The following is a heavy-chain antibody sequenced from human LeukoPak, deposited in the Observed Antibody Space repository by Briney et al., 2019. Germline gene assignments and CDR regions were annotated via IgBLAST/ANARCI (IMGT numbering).Heavy chain of an antibody. V-gene: IGHV4-30-4*01. CDR1: GGSISSGDYY. CDR3: ARDISPSRAFDI. J-gene: IGHJ3*02. D-gene: IGHD3-9*01. CDR2: IYYSGST. Sequence: SETLSLTCTVPGGSISSGDYYWSWIRQPPGKGLEWIGYIYYSGSTYYNPSLKSRVTISVDTSKNQFSLKLSSVTAADTAVYYCARDISPSRAFDIWGQGTMVTVSS.